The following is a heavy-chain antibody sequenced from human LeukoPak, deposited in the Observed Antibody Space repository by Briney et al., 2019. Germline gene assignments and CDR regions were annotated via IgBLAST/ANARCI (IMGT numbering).Heavy chain of an antibody. CDR2: IIPILGIA. CDR3: ATKNGLVVVPAAIYDDAFDI. J-gene: IGHJ3*02. CDR1: GGTFSSYA. D-gene: IGHD2-2*02. Sequence: SVKVSCKASGGTFSSYAISRVRQAPGQGLEWMGRIIPILGIANYAQKFQGRVTITADKSTSTAYMELSSLRSEDTAVYYCATKNGLVVVPAAIYDDAFDIWGQGTMVTVSS. V-gene: IGHV1-69*04.